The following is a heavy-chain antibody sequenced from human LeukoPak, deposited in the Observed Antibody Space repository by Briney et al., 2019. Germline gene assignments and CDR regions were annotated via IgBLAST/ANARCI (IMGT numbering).Heavy chain of an antibody. J-gene: IGHJ3*02. CDR1: GGTFSSYA. D-gene: IGHD2-15*01. V-gene: IGHV1-69*06. Sequence: SVKVSCKASGGTFSSYAISWVRQAPGQGLEWMGGIIPIFGTANYAQKFQGRVTITADKSTSTAYMELSSLRSEDTAVYYCASLGPYCSGGSCYGVGAFDIWGQGTMVTVSS. CDR2: IIPIFGTA. CDR3: ASLGPYCSGGSCYGVGAFDI.